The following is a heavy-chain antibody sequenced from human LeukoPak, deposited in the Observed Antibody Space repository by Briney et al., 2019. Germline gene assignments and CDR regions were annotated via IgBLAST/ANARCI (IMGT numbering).Heavy chain of an antibody. CDR1: GGSVNSDSYY. V-gene: IGHV4-61*02. J-gene: IGHJ4*02. D-gene: IGHD6-13*01. CDR2: IYTSGST. CDR3: ARDNRGGSSSRYPLLDS. Sequence: SETLSLTCTVSGGSVNSDSYYWSWIRQPAGKGLEWIGRIYTSGSTNYNPSLKSRVIISVDTSKNQFSLKLSSVTAADTAVYYCARDNRGGSSSRYPLLDSWGQGTLVTVSS.